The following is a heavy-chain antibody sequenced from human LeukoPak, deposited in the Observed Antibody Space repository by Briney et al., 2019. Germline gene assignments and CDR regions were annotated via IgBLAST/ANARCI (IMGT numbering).Heavy chain of an antibody. CDR3: AKSAGFTWFDP. Sequence: GGSLRLSCAASGFTVSSNYMSWVRQAPGKGLEWVSIIYSGGSTYYADSVKGRFTISRDNAKNSLYLQMNSLRAEDTALYYCAKSAGFTWFDPWGQGTLVTVSS. V-gene: IGHV3-53*05. CDR1: GFTVSSNY. CDR2: IYSGGST. D-gene: IGHD6-25*01. J-gene: IGHJ5*02.